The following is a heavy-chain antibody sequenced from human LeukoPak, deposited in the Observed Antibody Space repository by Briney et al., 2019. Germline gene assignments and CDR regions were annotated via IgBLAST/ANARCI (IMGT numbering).Heavy chain of an antibody. D-gene: IGHD4-17*01. J-gene: IGHJ5*02. Sequence: SETLSLTCSASGASTSDKYLSWIRQPPGKGLEGIGEINHSGSTNYNPALKRRVTISVDTSKNQFSLKLSSVTAADTAVYYCARGVRGDYVWHNWFDPWGQGTLVTVSS. V-gene: IGHV4-34*01. CDR2: INHSGST. CDR1: GASTSDKY. CDR3: ARGVRGDYVWHNWFDP.